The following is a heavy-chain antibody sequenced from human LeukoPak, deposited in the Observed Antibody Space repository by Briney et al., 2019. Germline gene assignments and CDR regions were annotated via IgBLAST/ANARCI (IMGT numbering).Heavy chain of an antibody. J-gene: IGHJ3*02. Sequence: TLSLTCTVSGGSMSSYYWSWIRQSPGKGLEWIGYIYYSGSTNYNPSLKSRVTISVDTSKNQFSLKLSSVTAVDTAVYYCARGPVGGATYYDGDAFDIWGQGTMVTVSS. CDR2: IYYSGST. V-gene: IGHV4-59*01. CDR1: GGSMSSYY. CDR3: ARGPVGGATYYDGDAFDI. D-gene: IGHD1-26*01.